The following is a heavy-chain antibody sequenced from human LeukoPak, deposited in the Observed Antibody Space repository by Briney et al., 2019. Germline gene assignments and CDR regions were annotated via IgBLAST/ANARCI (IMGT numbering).Heavy chain of an antibody. CDR1: GYSFTNYG. V-gene: IGHV1-18*01. D-gene: IGHD3-10*01. CDR2: INAFNGDR. J-gene: IGHJ5*02. Sequence: ASVKVSRKASGYSFTNYGITWVRQAPGLGLEWMGWINAFNGDRDHAQKFQGRVTMTTDTSTSTAYMELRSLRSDDTAVYYCARDGSGTWSDPWGQGNLVTVSS. CDR3: ARDGSGTWSDP.